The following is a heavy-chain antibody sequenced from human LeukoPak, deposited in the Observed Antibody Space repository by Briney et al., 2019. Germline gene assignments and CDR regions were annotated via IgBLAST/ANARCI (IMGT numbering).Heavy chain of an antibody. CDR3: ARMFYYDDRDPNWFDP. D-gene: IGHD3-16*01. V-gene: IGHV1-8*01. CDR1: GYTFTTYD. J-gene: IGHJ5*02. Sequence: ASVKVSCKASGYTFTTYDINWVRQAPGQGLEWMGWMDPDSGDTGYAQKFQGRITMTRDTSINTAYMELSSLRSDDTAVYYCARMFYYDDRDPNWFDPRGQGTLVTVSS. CDR2: MDPDSGDT.